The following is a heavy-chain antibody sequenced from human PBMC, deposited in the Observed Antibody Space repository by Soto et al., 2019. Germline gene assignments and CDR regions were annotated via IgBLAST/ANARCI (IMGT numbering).Heavy chain of an antibody. J-gene: IGHJ6*02. CDR2: IVVGSGKT. CDR3: TKTKTMGGPNYGMNV. V-gene: IGHV1-58*01. CDR1: GFTFTASA. D-gene: IGHD2-15*01. Sequence: ASVKVSCKASGFTFTASAVQWVRQARGQRLEWIGWIVVGSGKTNYAENFRERVTITRDTSTSTAYMELRSLRSDDTALYYCTKTKTMGGPNYGMNVWGQGTTVTVSS.